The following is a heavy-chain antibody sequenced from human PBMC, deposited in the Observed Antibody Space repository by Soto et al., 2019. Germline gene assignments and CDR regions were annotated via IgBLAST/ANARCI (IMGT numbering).Heavy chain of an antibody. V-gene: IGHV1-69*13. CDR1: GGTFSSYA. CDR3: ARDHYGYSYGPTY. J-gene: IGHJ4*02. CDR2: IIPIFGTA. D-gene: IGHD5-18*01. Sequence: SVKFSCKASGGTFSSYAISWVRQAPGQGLEWMGGIIPIFGTANYAQKFQGRVTITADESTSTAYMELSSLRSEDTAVYYCARDHYGYSYGPTYWGQGTLVTVSS.